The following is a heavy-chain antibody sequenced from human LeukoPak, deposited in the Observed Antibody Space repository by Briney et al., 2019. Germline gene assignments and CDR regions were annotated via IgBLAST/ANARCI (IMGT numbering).Heavy chain of an antibody. CDR2: INTYNGNP. J-gene: IGHJ3*02. CDR1: GYTFTSYA. D-gene: IGHD3-16*01. Sequence: ASVKVSCKASGYTFTSYAMNWVRQAPGQGLEFMGWINTYNGNPTYAQAFTGRFVFSVDTSVSAAHLQISSLKTEDTAVYYCASMGSHGFDIWGQGTMVTVSS. CDR3: ASMGSHGFDI. V-gene: IGHV7-4-1*02.